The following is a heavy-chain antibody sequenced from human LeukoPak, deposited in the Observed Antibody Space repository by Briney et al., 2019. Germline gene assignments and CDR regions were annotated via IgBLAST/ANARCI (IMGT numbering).Heavy chain of an antibody. CDR2: IYNTGST. Sequence: GGSLRLSCAASGFTVSSNYMTWVRQAPGKGLEWVSVIYNTGSTYYAESVKGRFTISRDNSKNTLYLQMNSLRAEDTAVYYCAKAPGGSGRNIDYWGQGTLVTVSS. D-gene: IGHD3-10*01. J-gene: IGHJ4*02. CDR3: AKAPGGSGRNIDY. CDR1: GFTVSSNY. V-gene: IGHV3-66*01.